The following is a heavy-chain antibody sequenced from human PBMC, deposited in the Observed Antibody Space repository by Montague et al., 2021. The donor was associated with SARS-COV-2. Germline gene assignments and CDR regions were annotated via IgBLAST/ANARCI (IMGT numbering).Heavy chain of an antibody. Sequence: SETLSLTCSVSGDSIGSSHTYWGWIRQPPGKGLEWIGCVAYSGXTXYXXXXQXRVTISVDTSKSQFSLKLNSVTAADTAVYYCARSQLYYDLLTGFSESYYSDYWGQGTLATVSS. CDR3: ARSQLYYDLLTGFSESYYSDY. V-gene: IGHV4-39*01. D-gene: IGHD3-9*01. J-gene: IGHJ4*02. CDR1: GDSIGSSHTY. CDR2: VAYSGXT.